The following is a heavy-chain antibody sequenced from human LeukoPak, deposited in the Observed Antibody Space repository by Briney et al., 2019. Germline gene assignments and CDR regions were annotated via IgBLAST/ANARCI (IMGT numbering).Heavy chain of an antibody. CDR1: GFIVSSNY. Sequence: PGGSLRLSCAASGFIVSSNYMSWVRQAPGKGLEWVSVIYSGGSTYYADSVKGRFTISRDNSKNTLYLQMNSLRAEDTAVYYCARAPGITMVRGVSYGMDVWGQGTTVTVSS. CDR3: ARAPGITMVRGVSYGMDV. D-gene: IGHD3-10*01. V-gene: IGHV3-66*01. J-gene: IGHJ6*02. CDR2: IYSGGST.